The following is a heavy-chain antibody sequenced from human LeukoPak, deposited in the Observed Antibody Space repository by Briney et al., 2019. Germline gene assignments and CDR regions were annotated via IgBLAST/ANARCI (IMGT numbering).Heavy chain of an antibody. D-gene: IGHD6-13*01. J-gene: IGHJ4*02. CDR3: ARGRYSSSWYFYYFDY. Sequence: SETLSLTCAVYGGSFSGYYWSWIRQPPGKGLEWIGEINHSGSTNYNPSLKSRVTISVDTSKNQSSLKLSSVTAADTAVYYCARGRYSSSWYFYYFDYWGQGTLVTVSS. CDR2: INHSGST. CDR1: GGSFSGYY. V-gene: IGHV4-34*01.